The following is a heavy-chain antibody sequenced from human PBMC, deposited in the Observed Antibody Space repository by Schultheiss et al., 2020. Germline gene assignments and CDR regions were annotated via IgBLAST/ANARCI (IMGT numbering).Heavy chain of an antibody. CDR3: EPSLAYCGGDCYADAFDI. CDR1: GFTFSSYG. J-gene: IGHJ3*02. V-gene: IGHV3-30*03. D-gene: IGHD2-21*02. CDR2: ISYDGSNK. Sequence: GGSLRLSCAASGFTFSSYGMHWVRQAPGKGLEWVAVISYDGSNKYYADSVKGRFTISRDNSKNTLYLQMNSLRAEDTAVYYCEPSLAYCGGDCYADAFDIWGQGTMVTVSS.